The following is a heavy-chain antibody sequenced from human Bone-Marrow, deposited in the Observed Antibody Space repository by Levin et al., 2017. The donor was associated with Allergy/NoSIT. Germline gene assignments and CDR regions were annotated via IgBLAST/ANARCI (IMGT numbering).Heavy chain of an antibody. J-gene: IGHJ4*02. CDR2: INHSGST. Sequence: TTSETLSLTCAVYGGSFSGYYWSWIRQPPGKGLEWIGEINHSGSTNYNPSLKSRVTISVDTSKNQFSLKLSSVTAADTAVYYCAGAPHTMPADYWGQGTLVTVSS. V-gene: IGHV4-34*01. CDR3: AGAPHTMPADY. CDR1: GGSFSGYY. D-gene: IGHD2-2*01.